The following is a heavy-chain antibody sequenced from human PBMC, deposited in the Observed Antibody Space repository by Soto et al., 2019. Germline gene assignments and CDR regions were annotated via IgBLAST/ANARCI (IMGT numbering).Heavy chain of an antibody. Sequence: PSETLSLTCTVAGGSISSYYLSWIRQPPGKGLEWIGYIYYSGSTNYNPSLKSRGTISVDTSKNQFSLTLTSVTAAETAVYYCARQCRGVTCHWFVPWGQGTLVTVSS. V-gene: IGHV4-59*08. CDR3: ARQCRGVTCHWFVP. CDR1: GGSISSYY. J-gene: IGHJ5*02. D-gene: IGHD2-15*01. CDR2: IYYSGST.